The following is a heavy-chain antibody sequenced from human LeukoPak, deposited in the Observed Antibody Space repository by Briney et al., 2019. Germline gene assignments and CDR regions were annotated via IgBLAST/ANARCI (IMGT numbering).Heavy chain of an antibody. CDR1: GFTFSSYG. Sequence: GGSLRLSCAASGFTFSSYGMSWVRQAPGKGLEWVSAISGSGGSTYYADSVKGRFTISRDNAKNSLYLQMNSLRAEDTAVYYCAKWGGYSYGYAVWYYYYMDVWGKGTTVTISS. J-gene: IGHJ6*03. D-gene: IGHD5-18*01. CDR3: AKWGGYSYGYAVWYYYYMDV. V-gene: IGHV3-23*01. CDR2: ISGSGGST.